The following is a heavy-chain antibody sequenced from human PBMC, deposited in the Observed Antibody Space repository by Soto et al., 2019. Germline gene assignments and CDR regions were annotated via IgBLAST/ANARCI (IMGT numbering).Heavy chain of an antibody. CDR2: IYYKGST. V-gene: IGHV4-59*02. D-gene: IGHD1-7*01. J-gene: IGHJ4*02. CDR3: ARGGDNWNYYFDY. Sequence: SETLSLTCPVSGGSVSSYDWSWIRQPPGKGLEWIGYIYYKGSTNYNPSLKSRVTISVDTSKNQFSLNLSSVTAADTAVYYCARGGDNWNYYFDYWGQGTLVTVSS. CDR1: GGSVSSYD.